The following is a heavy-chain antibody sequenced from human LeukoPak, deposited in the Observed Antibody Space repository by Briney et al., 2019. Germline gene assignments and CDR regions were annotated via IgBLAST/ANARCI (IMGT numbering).Heavy chain of an antibody. J-gene: IGHJ4*02. CDR2: ISGSGGST. D-gene: IGHD3-3*01. V-gene: IGHV3-23*01. Sequence: GGSLRLSCAASGFTFSSYAMSWVRQAPGKGLEWVSSISGSGGSTYYADSVKGRFTISTDNSKNTLYLQMNSLRAEDTAVYYCASPYYDFWSGYSSDAYYFDYWGQGTLVTVSS. CDR3: ASPYYDFWSGYSSDAYYFDY. CDR1: GFTFSSYA.